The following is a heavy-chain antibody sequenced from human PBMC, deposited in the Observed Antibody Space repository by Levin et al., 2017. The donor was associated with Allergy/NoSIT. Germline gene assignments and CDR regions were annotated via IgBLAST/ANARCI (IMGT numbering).Heavy chain of an antibody. Sequence: SQTLSLPCTVSGGSITNSYWSWIRQPPGRGLEYIGHIYYSGSTNYNPSLKSRVTISVDTSKNQFSLRLSSVTAADTAVYYCVRSNYFDYWGQGTLVTVSS. J-gene: IGHJ4*02. CDR3: VRSNYFDY. CDR2: IYYSGST. V-gene: IGHV4-59*08. CDR1: GGSITNSY.